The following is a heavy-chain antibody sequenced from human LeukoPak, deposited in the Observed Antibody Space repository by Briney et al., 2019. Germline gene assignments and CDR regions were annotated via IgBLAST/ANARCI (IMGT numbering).Heavy chain of an antibody. V-gene: IGHV3-7*01. J-gene: IGHJ6*02. CDR3: ARDYSYYYGMDV. Sequence: GGSLRLSCEASGFTFSRSWMSWVRQAPGKGLEWVANIKKDGSEKYYADSVKGRFTTSRDNSKNTLYLQMNSLRAEDTAVYYCARDYSYYYGMDVWGQGTTVTVSS. CDR1: GFTFSRSW. CDR2: IKKDGSEK.